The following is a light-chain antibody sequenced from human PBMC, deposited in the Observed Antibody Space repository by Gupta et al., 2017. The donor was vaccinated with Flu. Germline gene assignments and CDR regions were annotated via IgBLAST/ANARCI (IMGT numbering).Light chain of an antibody. CDR2: YKSDSDK. Sequence: QTALTKPSYISATPGACASPTCTLRRALSVGTYRIYWYQQKPGSPPQYLLSYKSDSDKEQGSGVPSRFSGSKDASANAGILLISGLQSEDEADYYCMIWHSSAWVFGGGTKLTVL. J-gene: IGLJ3*02. V-gene: IGLV5-45*03. CDR3: MIWHSSAWV. CDR1: RALSVGTYR.